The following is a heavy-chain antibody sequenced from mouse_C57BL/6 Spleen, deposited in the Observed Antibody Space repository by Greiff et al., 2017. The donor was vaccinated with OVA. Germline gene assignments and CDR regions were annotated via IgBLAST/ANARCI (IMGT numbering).Heavy chain of an antibody. Sequence: EVQRVESGGGLVKPGGSLKLSCAASGFTFSSYAMSWVRQTPEKRLEWVATISDGGSYTYYPDNVKGRFTISRDNAKNNLYLQMSHLKSEDTAMYYCARDADYGSSHYFDYWGQGTTLTVSS. CDR3: ARDADYGSSHYFDY. CDR2: ISDGGSYT. J-gene: IGHJ2*01. V-gene: IGHV5-4*01. D-gene: IGHD1-1*01. CDR1: GFTFSSYA.